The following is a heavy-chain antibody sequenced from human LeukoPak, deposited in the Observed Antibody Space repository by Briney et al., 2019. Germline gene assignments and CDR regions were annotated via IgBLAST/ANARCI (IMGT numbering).Heavy chain of an antibody. CDR1: GFTFTTYS. CDR3: AREDSRGLDY. J-gene: IGHJ4*02. Sequence: GGSLRLSCEASGFTFTTYSMTWVRQAPGKGLEWVSIISSGSSAIFSADALKGRFTISRDDAKNLLYLQMNSLRAEDTAIYYCAREDSRGLDYWGQGTLVTVSS. V-gene: IGHV3-21*01. CDR2: ISSGSSAI. D-gene: IGHD6-13*01.